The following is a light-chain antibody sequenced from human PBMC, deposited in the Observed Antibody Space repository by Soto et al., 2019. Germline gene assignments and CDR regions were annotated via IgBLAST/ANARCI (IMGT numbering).Light chain of an antibody. CDR2: DVS. V-gene: IGKV1-33*01. CDR3: QHYDTLPIS. Sequence: DIQMTQSPSSLSASIGDRVPITCQASQDITYFLNWYQQKPGKAPKLLIYDVSNLETGVPSRFSGSGSGTNFTLTISSLQTEDIATYYCQHYDTLPISFGQGTRLDI. J-gene: IGKJ5*01. CDR1: QDITYF.